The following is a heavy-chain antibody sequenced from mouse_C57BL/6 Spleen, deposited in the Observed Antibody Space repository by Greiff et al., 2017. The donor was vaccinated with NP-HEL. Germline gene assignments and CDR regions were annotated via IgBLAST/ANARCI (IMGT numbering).Heavy chain of an antibody. D-gene: IGHD1-1*01. J-gene: IGHJ2*01. V-gene: IGHV1-64*01. CDR2: IHPNSGST. CDR1: GYTFTSYW. Sequence: VQLQQPGAELVKPGASVKLSCKASGYTFTSYWMHWVKQRPGQGLEWIGMIHPNSGSTNYNEKFKSKATLTVDKSSSTAYMQLSSLTSEDSAVYYCARSLYYYGSSQLYYFGYWGQGATLTVSS. CDR3: ARSLYYYGSSQLYYFGY.